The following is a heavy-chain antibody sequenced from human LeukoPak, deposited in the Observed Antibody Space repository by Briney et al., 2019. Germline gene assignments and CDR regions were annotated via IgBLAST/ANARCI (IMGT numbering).Heavy chain of an antibody. V-gene: IGHV4-31*03. CDR3: ARGSDDIKVGY. Sequence: SQTLSLTCTVSGGTVSSGLYYWTWIRQRPGKGLECIGFIHFTGSIRYNPSLASRVSISVDPSDVQFSLSLKSVTAADTAIYYCARGSDDIKVGYWGQGKLVTVSS. CDR2: IHFTGSI. CDR1: GGTVSSGLYY. D-gene: IGHD1-26*01. J-gene: IGHJ4*02.